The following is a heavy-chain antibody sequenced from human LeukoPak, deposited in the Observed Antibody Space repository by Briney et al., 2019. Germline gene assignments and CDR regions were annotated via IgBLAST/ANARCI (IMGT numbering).Heavy chain of an antibody. D-gene: IGHD1-7*01. CDR3: TRGGTTLDY. CDR1: GFTFSSYW. CDR2: INTDGSNT. Sequence: PGGSLRLSCAASGFTFSSYWMHWVRQAPGKGLVWVSRINTDGSNTAYADSMKGRFTISRDNAKNTLYLQMNSLRAEDTAVYYCTRGGTTLDYWGQGTLVTVSS. V-gene: IGHV3-74*01. J-gene: IGHJ4*02.